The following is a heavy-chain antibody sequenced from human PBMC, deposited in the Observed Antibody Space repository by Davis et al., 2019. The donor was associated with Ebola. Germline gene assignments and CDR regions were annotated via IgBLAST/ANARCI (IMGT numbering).Heavy chain of an antibody. CDR3: ARADYNGSYYDWYFYL. J-gene: IGHJ2*01. D-gene: IGHD1-26*01. CDR1: GASITSGGYS. CDR2: IYHSGSD. V-gene: IGHV4-30-2*01. Sequence: PSETLSLTCVVSGASITSGGYSWSWIRQTPGKGLEWIGYIYHSGSDYYSPSFQGRVTMSLDRSKNQFSLKLNYVTAADTAVYYCARADYNGSYYDWYFYLWGRGTLVTVSS.